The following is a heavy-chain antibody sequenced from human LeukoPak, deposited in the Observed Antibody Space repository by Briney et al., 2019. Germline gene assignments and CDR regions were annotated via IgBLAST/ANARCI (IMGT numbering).Heavy chain of an antibody. Sequence: PGGSLRLSCAASGFTFSTYGMHWVRQAPGKGLEWVAVISYDGSNKYYADSVKGRFTISRDNSKNTLYLQMNSLRAEDTAVYYCANLLIQLERGGAFDIWGQGTMVTVSS. V-gene: IGHV3-30*18. CDR1: GFTFSTYG. J-gene: IGHJ3*02. CDR3: ANLLIQLERGGAFDI. D-gene: IGHD1-1*01. CDR2: ISYDGSNK.